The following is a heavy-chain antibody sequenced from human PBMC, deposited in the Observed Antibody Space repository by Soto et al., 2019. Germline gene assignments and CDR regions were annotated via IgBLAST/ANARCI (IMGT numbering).Heavy chain of an antibody. CDR2: INPSVSST. V-gene: IGHV1-46*01. J-gene: IGHJ4*01. CDR3: ARASGGYCQGGRCYFDL. CDR1: GYTLTNYY. D-gene: IGHD2-15*01. Sequence: ASVKVSCKASGYTLTNYYMHWVRQAPGQGLEWMGIINPSVSSTSYAQKFQGRVDMTRDTYTSTVYLERSSLRGDDTAVDYCARASGGYCQGGRCYFDLLGQAIQVTVSS.